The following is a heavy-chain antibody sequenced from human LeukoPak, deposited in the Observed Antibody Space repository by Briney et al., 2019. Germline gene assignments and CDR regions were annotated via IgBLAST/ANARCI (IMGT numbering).Heavy chain of an antibody. J-gene: IGHJ4*02. CDR1: GGSISSYY. Sequence: SVTLSLTCTVSGGSISSYYWSWIRQPPGKGLEWIGYIYYSGSTNYNPSLKSRVTISVDTSKNQFSLKLSSVTAADTAVCYCARAFSGYHSKSGGIDYWGQGTLVTVSS. V-gene: IGHV4-59*01. CDR2: IYYSGST. CDR3: ARAFSGYHSKSGGIDY. D-gene: IGHD4-11*01.